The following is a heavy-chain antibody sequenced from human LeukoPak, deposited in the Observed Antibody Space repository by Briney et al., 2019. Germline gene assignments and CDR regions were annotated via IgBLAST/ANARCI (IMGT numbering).Heavy chain of an antibody. CDR1: GYTFTSYY. Sequence: ASVKVSCKASGYTFTSYYMHWVRQAPGQGLEWMGIINPSGGSTRYAQKFQGRVTMTRDTSTSAVYMELSSLRSEDTAVYYCARGMAKDVVVAAFANWGQGTLVTVSS. D-gene: IGHD2-15*01. J-gene: IGHJ4*02. CDR3: ARGMAKDVVVAAFAN. CDR2: INPSGGST. V-gene: IGHV1-46*01.